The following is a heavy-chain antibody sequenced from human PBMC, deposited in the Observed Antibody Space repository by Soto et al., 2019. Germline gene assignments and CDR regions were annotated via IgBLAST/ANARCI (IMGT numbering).Heavy chain of an antibody. Sequence: QVQLQQWGAGLLKPSETLSLTCAVYGGSFSGYYWSWIRQPPGKGLEWIGEINHSGSTNYNPSLKSRVTISVDTSKNQFSLKLSSVTAADTAVYYCARAGRYYDILTGRSCFDYWGXGXXXXVSS. CDR1: GGSFSGYY. V-gene: IGHV4-34*01. J-gene: IGHJ4*01. D-gene: IGHD3-9*01. CDR3: ARAGRYYDILTGRSCFDY. CDR2: INHSGST.